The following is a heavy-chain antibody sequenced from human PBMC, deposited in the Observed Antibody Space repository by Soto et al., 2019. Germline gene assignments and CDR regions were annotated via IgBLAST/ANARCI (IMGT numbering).Heavy chain of an antibody. CDR1: GFTVSSNY. CDR2: IYSGGGT. CDR3: ARDTYYGSGSYPSPFDY. V-gene: IGHV3-66*01. D-gene: IGHD3-10*01. J-gene: IGHJ4*02. Sequence: GGSLTLSCAASGFTVSSNYMSWVCQAPGKGLEWVSVIYSGGGTYYADSVKGRFTLSRDTSKNTLYLKMNSLRAEDTAVYYCARDTYYGSGSYPSPFDYWGQGTLVTVSS.